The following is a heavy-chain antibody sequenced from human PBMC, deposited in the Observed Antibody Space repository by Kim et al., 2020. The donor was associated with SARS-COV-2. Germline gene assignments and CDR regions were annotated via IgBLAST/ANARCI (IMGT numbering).Heavy chain of an antibody. V-gene: IGHV3-23*01. J-gene: IGHJ6*02. CDR1: GFTFSSYA. Sequence: GGSLRLSCVASGFTFSSYAMSWVRQAPGKGLEWVSGISGAGASTYYADSVKGRFTISRYNSQNTMYLQMDSLRAEDTAVYYFAKVATSGNYYYCCGMDVWGQGTTVTVSS. CDR3: AKVATSGNYYYCCGMDV. D-gene: IGHD3-10*01. CDR2: ISGAGAST.